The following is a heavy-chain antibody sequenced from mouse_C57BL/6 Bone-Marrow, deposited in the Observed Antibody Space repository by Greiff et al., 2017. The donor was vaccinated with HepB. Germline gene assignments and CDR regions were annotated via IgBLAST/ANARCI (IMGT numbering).Heavy chain of an antibody. Sequence: QVQLQQPGAELVKPGASVKLSCKASGYTFTSYWMHWVKQRPGQGLEWIGMIHPNSGSTNYNEKFKSKATLTVDKSSSTAYMQLSSLTSGDSAVYYCARGGAQADYWGQGTTLTVSS. CDR3: ARGGAQADY. CDR2: IHPNSGST. V-gene: IGHV1-64*01. CDR1: GYTFTSYW. J-gene: IGHJ2*01. D-gene: IGHD3-2*02.